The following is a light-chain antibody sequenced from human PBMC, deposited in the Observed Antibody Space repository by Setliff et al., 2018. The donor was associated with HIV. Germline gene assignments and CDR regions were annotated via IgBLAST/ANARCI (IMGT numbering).Light chain of an antibody. CDR2: DVS. V-gene: IGLV2-14*03. Sequence: QSVLTQPASVSGSPGQSITISCTGTSSDVGTYNYVSWYQQHPGKAPKLMIYDVSKRPSGVSDRFSGSKSGNTASLTISGLQAEDEADYYCTSYTSSDIYGFATGTKVT. J-gene: IGLJ1*01. CDR3: TSYTSSDIYG. CDR1: SSDVGTYNY.